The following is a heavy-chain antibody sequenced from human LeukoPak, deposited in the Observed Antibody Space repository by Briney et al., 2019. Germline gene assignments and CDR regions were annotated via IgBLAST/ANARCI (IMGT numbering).Heavy chain of an antibody. V-gene: IGHV3-30-3*01. D-gene: IGHD3-22*01. J-gene: IGHJ6*02. Sequence: GGSLRLSCAASGFTFSSYAMHWVRQAPGKGLEWVAVISYDGSNKYYADSVKGRFTVSRDNSKNTLYLQMNSLRAVDTAVYYCARKGGYYDSSGYLYYYYGMDVWGQGTTVTVSS. CDR3: ARKGGYYDSSGYLYYYYGMDV. CDR1: GFTFSSYA. CDR2: ISYDGSNK.